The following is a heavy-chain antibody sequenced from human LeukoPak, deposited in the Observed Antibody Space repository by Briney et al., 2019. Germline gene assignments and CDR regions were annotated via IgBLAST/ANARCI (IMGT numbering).Heavy chain of an antibody. CDR3: VRQPDY. Sequence: GGSLRLSCVGSGFTFSSHAMTWVRQAPGKGLVWVSHINSDGRRTNYAASVKGRFTISRDNAKNTLYLQMNSLRAEDTAVYYCVRQPDYWGQGTLVTVSS. J-gene: IGHJ4*02. V-gene: IGHV3-74*01. D-gene: IGHD1-14*01. CDR2: INSDGRRT. CDR1: GFTFSSHA.